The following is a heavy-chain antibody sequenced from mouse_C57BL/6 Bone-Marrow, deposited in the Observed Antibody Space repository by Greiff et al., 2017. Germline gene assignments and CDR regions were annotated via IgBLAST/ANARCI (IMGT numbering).Heavy chain of an antibody. Sequence: VQLQQSGAELARPGASVKLSCTASGYTFTSYGISWVKQRTGQGLEWIGEIYPRSGNTYYTEKFKGKATLTADKSSSTAYMELRSLTSEDSAVYFCARKGVTTGDWGTGTTVTVSS. D-gene: IGHD2-2*01. V-gene: IGHV1-81*01. CDR3: ARKGVTTGD. CDR1: GYTFTSYG. CDR2: IYPRSGNT. J-gene: IGHJ1*03.